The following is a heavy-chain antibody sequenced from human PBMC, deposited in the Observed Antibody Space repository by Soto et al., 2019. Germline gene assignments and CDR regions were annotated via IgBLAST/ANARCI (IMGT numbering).Heavy chain of an antibody. CDR3: AREGALLWFGELSKSMDV. D-gene: IGHD3-10*01. CDR2: IWYDGSNK. CDR1: GVTFCSYG. V-gene: IGHV3-33*01. J-gene: IGHJ6*03. Sequence: PGGSLRLSCAASGVTFCSYGMHWVRQAPGKGLEWVAVIWYDGSNKYYADSVKGRFTISRDNSKNTLYLQMNSLRAEDTAVYYCAREGALLWFGELSKSMDVWGKGTTVTVSS.